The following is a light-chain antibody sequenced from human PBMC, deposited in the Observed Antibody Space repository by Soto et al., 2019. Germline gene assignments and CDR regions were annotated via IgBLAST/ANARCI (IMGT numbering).Light chain of an antibody. CDR3: QKHSAAPFT. J-gene: IGKJ3*01. V-gene: IGKV1-27*01. Sequence: DIQMTQSPSSLSASIGDRVTITCRASQGISTYLAWYQQKPGKDPKLLIYAASTLQSGVPSRFSGSGSGTDFTLTINRLQPEDFAMYYCQKHSAAPFTFGPGTKVDIK. CDR1: QGISTY. CDR2: AAS.